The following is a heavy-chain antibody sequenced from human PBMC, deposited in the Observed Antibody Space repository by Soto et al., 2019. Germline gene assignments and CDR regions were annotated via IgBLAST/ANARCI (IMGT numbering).Heavy chain of an antibody. CDR1: GYTFTGYY. D-gene: IGHD1-1*01. V-gene: IGHV1-2*04. J-gene: IGHJ5*02. CDR3: ARSWRPTVRDPWTGSNVWWFDP. CDR2: INPNSGST. Sequence: QVQLVQSGAEVKKPGASVNVSCKASGYTFTGYYMHWVRQAPGQGLEWMGWINPNSGSTNYAQKFQGWVTMTRDTSISTAYMELSRLRSEDTAVYYGARSWRPTVRDPWTGSNVWWFDPWGQGTLVTVSS.